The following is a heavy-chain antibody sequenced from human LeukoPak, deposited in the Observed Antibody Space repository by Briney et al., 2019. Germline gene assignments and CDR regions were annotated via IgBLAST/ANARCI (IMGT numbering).Heavy chain of an antibody. D-gene: IGHD2-2*01. CDR1: VYTFTNYG. J-gene: IGHJ5*02. Sequence: GASVKVSCKASVYTFTNYGINWVRQAPGQGLERLGWISAYNGNTLYAQKFQGRVTMTTDTSTSTAYMELRSLRSDDTAVYYCARIGCSSTSCYGNSVDPWGQGTLVTVSS. CDR2: ISAYNGNT. CDR3: ARIGCSSTSCYGNSVDP. V-gene: IGHV1-18*01.